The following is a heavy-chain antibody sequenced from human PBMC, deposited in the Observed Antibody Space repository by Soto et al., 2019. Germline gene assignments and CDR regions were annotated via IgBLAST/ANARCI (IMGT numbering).Heavy chain of an antibody. D-gene: IGHD3-16*01. V-gene: IGHV3-30*18. J-gene: IGHJ6*02. CDR3: TKARLWGGDGYNSYYYNAMDV. CDR1: GFTFSSYG. Sequence: GGSLRLSCAASGFTFSSYGMHWVRQAPDKGLERVAVISYDGSNKYYADSVKGLFTISRDNAKNSLYLQMNSLRPEDTALYYCTKARLWGGDGYNSYYYNAMDVWGQGTTVTVSS. CDR2: ISYDGSNK.